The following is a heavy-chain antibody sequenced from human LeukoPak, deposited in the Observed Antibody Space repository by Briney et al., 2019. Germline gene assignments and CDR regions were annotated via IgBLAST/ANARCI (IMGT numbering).Heavy chain of an antibody. J-gene: IGHJ4*02. CDR2: INNDGTYT. Sequence: PGGSLRLSCAVSGFTSSSHWMHWVRHAPGKGLVWVSRINNDGTYTVYADSVKGRFTISRDDAKNTLYLQMNSLRPEDTAVYYCGREIEAPGKTLDYWGQGTLVTVSS. CDR1: GFTSSSHW. CDR3: GREIEAPGKTLDY. V-gene: IGHV3-74*01.